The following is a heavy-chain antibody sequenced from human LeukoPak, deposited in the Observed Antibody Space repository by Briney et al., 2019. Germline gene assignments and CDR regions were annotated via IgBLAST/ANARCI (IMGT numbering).Heavy chain of an antibody. CDR2: INAGNGDT. CDR1: GYTFSSYA. CDR3: ATVAITAEGNY. J-gene: IGHJ4*02. V-gene: IGHV1-3*01. D-gene: IGHD5-12*01. Sequence: GASVKVSCKASGYTFSSYAMHWVRQAPGQRLEWMGWINAGNGDTKYSQKFQGRVTITRDTSASTAYMELSSLRSEDTAVYYCATVAITAEGNYWGQGTLVTVSS.